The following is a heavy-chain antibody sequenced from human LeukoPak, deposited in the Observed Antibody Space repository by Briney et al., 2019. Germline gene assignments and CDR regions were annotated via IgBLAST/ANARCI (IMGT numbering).Heavy chain of an antibody. CDR1: GYTFTGYY. V-gene: IGHV1-2*02. CDR3: AREPPITMVRGVIMNDDY. CDR2: INPNSGGT. J-gene: IGHJ4*02. D-gene: IGHD3-10*01. Sequence: ASVKVSCKASGYTFTGYYMHWVRQAPGQGLEWMGWINPNSGGTNYAQKFQGRVTMTRDTSISTAYMELSRLRSDDTAVYYCAREPPITMVRGVIMNDDYWGQGTLVTVSS.